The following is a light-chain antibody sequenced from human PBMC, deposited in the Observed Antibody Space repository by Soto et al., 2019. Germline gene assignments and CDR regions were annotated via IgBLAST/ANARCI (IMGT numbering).Light chain of an antibody. Sequence: GDRVTIPCRASQSISGWLAWFQQKPGKAPKLLIYKASTLESGVPSRFSGSGSGTEFTLTISSLHPDDFATYYCQQYNTYWTFGQGTKVEIK. V-gene: IGKV1-5*03. CDR3: QQYNTYWT. CDR1: QSISGW. CDR2: KAS. J-gene: IGKJ1*01.